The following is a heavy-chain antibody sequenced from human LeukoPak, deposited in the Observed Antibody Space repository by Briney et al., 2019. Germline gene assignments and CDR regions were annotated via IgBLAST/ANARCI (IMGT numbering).Heavy chain of an antibody. CDR3: AKNGGDRSDWYLDS. V-gene: IGHV3-23*01. J-gene: IGHJ4*02. CDR1: GFSFSTHA. Sequence: GGSLRLSCAASGFSFSTHAMTWVRQAPGKGLEWVSIIASNGAGTNYADTYYADSVKGRFIVSRDISKNILYLQLNSLRAGDTAVYYCAKNGGDRSDWYLDSWGQGTLVTVSS. D-gene: IGHD6-19*01. CDR2: IASNGAGTNYADT.